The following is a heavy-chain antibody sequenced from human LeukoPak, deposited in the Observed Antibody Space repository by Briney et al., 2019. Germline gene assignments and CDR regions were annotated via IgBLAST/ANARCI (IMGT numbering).Heavy chain of an antibody. CDR3: AKDQYDYGDYYFDF. V-gene: IGHV3-23*01. Sequence: QPGGSLRLSCAASGFTFSSYAMSWVRQAPGRGMEWVSGISGSGGSTYYADSLKGRFTISRDNSKNTLYLQMGSLRAEDTAVYYCAKDQYDYGDYYFDFWGQGTLVIVSS. J-gene: IGHJ4*02. CDR2: ISGSGGST. CDR1: GFTFSSYA. D-gene: IGHD4-17*01.